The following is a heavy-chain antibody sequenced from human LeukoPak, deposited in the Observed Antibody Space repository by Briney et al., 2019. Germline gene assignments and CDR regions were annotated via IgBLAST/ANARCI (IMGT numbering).Heavy chain of an antibody. CDR1: GGSISSSSYY. D-gene: IGHD3-3*01. V-gene: IGHV4-39*01. J-gene: IGHJ4*02. CDR3: ASTIFGVVIMSFYFDY. Sequence: KPSETLSLTCTVSGGSISSSSYYWGWLRPPPGKGLEWLGSIYYSGSSYYNPSLKGQVTISVDTSKNQFSLKLSSVTAADTAVYYCASTIFGVVIMSFYFDYWGQGTLVTVSS. CDR2: IYYSGSS.